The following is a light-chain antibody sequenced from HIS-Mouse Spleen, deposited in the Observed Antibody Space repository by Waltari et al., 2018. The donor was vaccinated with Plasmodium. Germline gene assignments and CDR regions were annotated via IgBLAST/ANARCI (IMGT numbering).Light chain of an antibody. CDR2: WAS. Sequence: DSVMTQSPDSLAVSLGERATINCKSSQTVLYSSNNKNYLAWYQQKPGQPPKLLIYWASTRESGVPYRFSGSGSGTDFTLTISSLQAEDVAVYYCQQYYSTPYTFGQGTKLEIK. J-gene: IGKJ2*01. CDR3: QQYYSTPYT. V-gene: IGKV4-1*01. CDR1: QTVLYSSNNKNY.